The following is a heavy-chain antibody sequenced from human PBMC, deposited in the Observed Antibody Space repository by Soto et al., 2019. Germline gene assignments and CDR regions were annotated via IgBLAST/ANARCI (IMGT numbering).Heavy chain of an antibody. V-gene: IGHV3-21*01. J-gene: IGHJ4*02. CDR2: ITSSSSYI. Sequence: ESGGGLVKPGGSLRLSCAASGFTFSSYSMNWVRQAPGKGLEWVSSITSSSSYIYYANSVKGRFTISRDNARNSLYLQMNSLRAEDTAVYYCARDGLPSDYWGQGTLVTVSS. CDR3: ARDGLPSDY. CDR1: GFTFSSYS.